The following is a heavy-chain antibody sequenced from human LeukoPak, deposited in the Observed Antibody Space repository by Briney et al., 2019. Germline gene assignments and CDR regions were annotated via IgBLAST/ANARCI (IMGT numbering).Heavy chain of an antibody. CDR3: AKDSRMVRGVIDY. Sequence: GGSLRLSCTVSGFSLSSYAMSWVRRAPGKGLEWVSAISGSGGSTYYADSVKGRFTISRDNSKNTLYLQMNSLRAEDTAVCYCAKDSRMVRGVIDYWGQGTLVTVSS. D-gene: IGHD3-10*01. J-gene: IGHJ4*02. CDR2: ISGSGGST. CDR1: GFSLSSYA. V-gene: IGHV3-23*01.